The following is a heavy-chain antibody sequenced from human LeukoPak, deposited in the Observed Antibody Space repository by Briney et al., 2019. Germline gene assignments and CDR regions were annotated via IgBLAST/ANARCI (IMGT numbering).Heavy chain of an antibody. D-gene: IGHD2-15*01. CDR3: ARESGVVAAISNWFDP. J-gene: IGHJ5*02. CDR1: GYTLTELS. V-gene: IGHV1-24*01. Sequence: ASVEVSCKVSGYTLTELSMHWVRQAPGKGLEWMGGFDPEDGETIYAQKFQGRVTMTEDTSTDTAYMELSSLRSEDTAVYYCARESGVVAAISNWFDPWGQGTLVTVSS. CDR2: FDPEDGET.